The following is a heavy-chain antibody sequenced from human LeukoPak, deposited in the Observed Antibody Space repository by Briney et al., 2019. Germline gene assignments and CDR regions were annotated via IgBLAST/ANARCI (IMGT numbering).Heavy chain of an antibody. Sequence: GASLKISCQGSGSRFTNYWIGWVRQLPGKGLEWMGIIYPGDSDTRYSPSFQGQVTISADKSISTAYLQWSSLKASDTAMYYCARFGSSWYGGWFDPWGQGTLVTVSS. D-gene: IGHD6-13*01. CDR3: ARFGSSWYGGWFDP. V-gene: IGHV5-51*01. J-gene: IGHJ5*02. CDR1: GSRFTNYW. CDR2: IYPGDSDT.